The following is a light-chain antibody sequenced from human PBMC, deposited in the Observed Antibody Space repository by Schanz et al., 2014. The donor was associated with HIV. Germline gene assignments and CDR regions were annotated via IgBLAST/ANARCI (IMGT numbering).Light chain of an antibody. Sequence: DIQMTQSPSTLSASVGDRITITCRASQSISEWLAWYQQKPGQAPNLLISEASTLESGVPSRFSGTGSGTEFTLTISSLEPEDFAIYYCQQRSSWPRLTFGGGTKVEIK. CDR2: EAS. V-gene: IGKV1-5*03. J-gene: IGKJ4*01. CDR3: QQRSSWPRLT. CDR1: QSISEW.